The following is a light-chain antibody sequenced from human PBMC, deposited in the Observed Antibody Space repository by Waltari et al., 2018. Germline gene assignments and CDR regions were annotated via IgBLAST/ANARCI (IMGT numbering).Light chain of an antibody. J-gene: IGKJ1*01. V-gene: IGKV1-9*01. CDR2: AAS. CDR1: QGISSY. Sequence: IQLTQSPSSLSASVGDRVTITCRPSQGISSYLAWYQQKPGKAPNLLIYAASTLQSGVPSRFSGSGSGTDFTLTISSLQPEDFATYYCQQLNSYPWTFGQGTKVEIK. CDR3: QQLNSYPWT.